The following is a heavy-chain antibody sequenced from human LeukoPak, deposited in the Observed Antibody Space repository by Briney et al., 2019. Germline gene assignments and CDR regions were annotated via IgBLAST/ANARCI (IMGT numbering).Heavy chain of an antibody. V-gene: IGHV3-23*01. Sequence: AGGSLRLSCAASGFTFSSYAMSWVRQAPGKGLEWVSAISGSGGSTYYADSVKGRFTISGDNSKNTLYLQMNSLRAEDTAVYYCAKVTLKRGYYDSSGSPFDYWGQGTLVTVSS. J-gene: IGHJ4*02. CDR2: ISGSGGST. D-gene: IGHD3-22*01. CDR3: AKVTLKRGYYDSSGSPFDY. CDR1: GFTFSSYA.